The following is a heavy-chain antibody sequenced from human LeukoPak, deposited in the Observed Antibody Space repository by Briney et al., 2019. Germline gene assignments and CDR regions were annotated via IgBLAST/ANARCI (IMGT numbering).Heavy chain of an antibody. Sequence: SETLSLTCTVSGGSISSRGYYWSWIRQHPGTSLEWIGYISYSGSTYYNPSLKSRVTISGDTSKNQFSLRLTSVSATDTVVYYCARDQNSGFGHWGQGTLVTVSS. D-gene: IGHD4-23*01. CDR1: GGSISSRGYY. V-gene: IGHV4-31*03. J-gene: IGHJ4*02. CDR3: ARDQNSGFGH. CDR2: ISYSGST.